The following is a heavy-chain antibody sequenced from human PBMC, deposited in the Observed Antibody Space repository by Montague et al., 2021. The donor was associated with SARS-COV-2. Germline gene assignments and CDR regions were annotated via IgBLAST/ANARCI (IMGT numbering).Heavy chain of an antibody. V-gene: IGHV6-1*01. D-gene: IGHD6-13*01. J-gene: IGHJ4*02. CDR1: GDSVSSNSAT. CDR2: TYYRSMWKS. CDR3: VRGIEAAGSYGY. Sequence: CAISGDSVSSNSATWNWIRQSPSRGLEWLGRTYYRSMWKSDYARXXKSRIAINPDTSKNQFSLQLSSVTPEDTALYYCVRGIEAAGSYGYWGQGTLVTVSS.